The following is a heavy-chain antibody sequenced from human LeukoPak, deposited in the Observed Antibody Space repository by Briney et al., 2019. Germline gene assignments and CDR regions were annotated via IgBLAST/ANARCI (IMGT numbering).Heavy chain of an antibody. CDR1: GFTFSSYG. J-gene: IGHJ4*02. CDR2: IRYDGSNK. Sequence: PGGSLRLSCAASGFTFSSYGMHWVRQAPGKGLEWVAFIRYDGSNKYYADSVKGRFTISRDNAKNSLYLQMNSLRAEDTAVYYCARDFRPHSHYYDSSGYYGYWGQGTLVTVSS. V-gene: IGHV3-30*02. D-gene: IGHD3-22*01. CDR3: ARDFRPHSHYYDSSGYYGY.